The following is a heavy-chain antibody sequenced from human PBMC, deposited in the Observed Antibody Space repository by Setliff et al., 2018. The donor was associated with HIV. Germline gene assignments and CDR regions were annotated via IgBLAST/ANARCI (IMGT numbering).Heavy chain of an antibody. D-gene: IGHD6-6*01. V-gene: IGHV5-51*01. Sequence: GESLKLSCKGSGYTFPHAWIGWVRQMPGKGLEWMGIIYLSDSDTRYSRSFQGQVTISVDQSITTASLQWSSLKASDTAMYYWATSPGTYSDSSASYFDYWGQGTLVTVSS. CDR1: GYTFPHAW. J-gene: IGHJ4*02. CDR2: IYLSDSDT. CDR3: ATSPGTYSDSSASYFDY.